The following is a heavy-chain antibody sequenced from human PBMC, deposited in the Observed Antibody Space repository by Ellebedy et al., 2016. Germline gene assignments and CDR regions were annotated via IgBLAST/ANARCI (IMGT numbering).Heavy chain of an antibody. CDR3: AKDLGWELGDAFDI. CDR1: GFTFSDYY. D-gene: IGHD1-26*01. CDR2: IYSGGTT. Sequence: GGSLRLSXAASGFTFSDYYMSWIRQAPGKGLEWVSVIYSGGTTYYADSVKGRFTISRDNSKNTLYLQMNSLRAEDTAVYYCAKDLGWELGDAFDIWGQGTMVTVSS. J-gene: IGHJ3*02. V-gene: IGHV3-66*01.